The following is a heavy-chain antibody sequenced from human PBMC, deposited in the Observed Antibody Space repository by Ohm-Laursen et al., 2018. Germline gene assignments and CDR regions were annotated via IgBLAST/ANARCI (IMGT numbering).Heavy chain of an antibody. J-gene: IGHJ4*02. V-gene: IGHV3-23*01. D-gene: IGHD3-10*01. Sequence: SLRLSCTASGFTFSSYAMSWVRQAPGKGLERASVISGSGGSTYYAYPVKGRFTISRDNSKNTLYLQMNSLRAGEADVYYCAKVIVDYGVRGATDSWGQGTLVTVSS. CDR3: AKVIVDYGVRGATDS. CDR1: GFTFSSYA. CDR2: ISGSGGST.